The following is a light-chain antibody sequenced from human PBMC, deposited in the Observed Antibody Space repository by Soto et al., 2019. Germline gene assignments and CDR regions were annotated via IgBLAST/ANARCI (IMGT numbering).Light chain of an antibody. CDR3: NSYTTSSTLV. Sequence: QSVLTQPASVSGSPGQSITISCTGTSSDVGRYKYVSWYQQHPGKAPKLMIYDVSKRPSGVSNRFSGSKSGNTASLTISGLQAVDEADYYCNSYTTSSTLVFGGGTKLTVL. CDR1: SSDVGRYKY. CDR2: DVS. J-gene: IGLJ3*02. V-gene: IGLV2-14*01.